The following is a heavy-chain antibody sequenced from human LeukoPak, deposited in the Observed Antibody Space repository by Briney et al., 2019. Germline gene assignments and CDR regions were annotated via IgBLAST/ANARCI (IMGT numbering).Heavy chain of an antibody. V-gene: IGHV3-21*01. CDR1: GFTFSSYS. CDR2: TSSSSSYI. D-gene: IGHD6-13*01. Sequence: PGGSLRLSCAASGFTFSSYSMTWVRQAPGKGLEWVSSTSSSSSYIYYADSVKGRFTISRDNAKNSLYLQMNSLRAEDTAVYYCARGAWSSSWGSDYWGQGTLVTVSS. CDR3: ARGAWSSSWGSDY. J-gene: IGHJ4*02.